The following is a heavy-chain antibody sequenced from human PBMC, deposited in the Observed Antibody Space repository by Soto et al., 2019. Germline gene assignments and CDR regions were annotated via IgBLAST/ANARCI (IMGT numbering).Heavy chain of an antibody. Sequence: KPSETLSLTCTVSGGSISSGGYYWSWIRQHPGKGLEWIGYIYYSGSTYYNPSLKSRVTISVDTSKNQFSLKLSSVTAADTAVYYCARDQNGIEYYDFWSGYHHWFDPWGQGTLVTVS. CDR3: ARDQNGIEYYDFWSGYHHWFDP. D-gene: IGHD3-3*01. V-gene: IGHV4-31*03. CDR1: GGSISSGGYY. J-gene: IGHJ5*02. CDR2: IYYSGST.